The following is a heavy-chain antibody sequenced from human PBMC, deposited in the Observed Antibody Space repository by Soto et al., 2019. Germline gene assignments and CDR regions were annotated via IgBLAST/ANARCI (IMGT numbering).Heavy chain of an antibody. CDR1: GFTFSNSN. CDR2: ISSNSRVI. D-gene: IGHD3-10*01. Sequence: PGGSLRLSCAASGFTFSNSNMDWVRQAPGKGLEWISYISSNSRVIYYADSVKGRFTISRDNAKNSLFLQMSGLRDEDTAVYYCARESNMGDFWGQGTLVTVSS. V-gene: IGHV3-48*02. J-gene: IGHJ4*02. CDR3: ARESNMGDF.